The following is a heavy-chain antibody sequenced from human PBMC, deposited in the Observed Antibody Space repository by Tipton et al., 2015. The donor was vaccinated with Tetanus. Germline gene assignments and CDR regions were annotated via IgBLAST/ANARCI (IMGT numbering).Heavy chain of an antibody. CDR2: IIPIFGTA. Sequence: QLVQSGAEVKKPGSSVKVSCKASGGTFSSYAISWVRQAPGQGLEWMGGIIPIFGTANYAQKFQGRVTITADESTSTAYMELSSLRSEDTAVYYCARGGITIFGVVIIQNYGMDVWGQGTTVTVSS. J-gene: IGHJ6*02. V-gene: IGHV1-69*01. D-gene: IGHD3-3*01. CDR1: GGTFSSYA. CDR3: ARGGITIFGVVIIQNYGMDV.